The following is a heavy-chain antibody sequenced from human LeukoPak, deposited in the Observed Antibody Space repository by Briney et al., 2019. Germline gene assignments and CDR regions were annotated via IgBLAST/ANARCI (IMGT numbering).Heavy chain of an antibody. CDR2: INHSGST. CDR3: ARGYDCWSGYLYYYYGMDV. CDR1: GGSFSGCY. D-gene: IGHD3-3*01. J-gene: IGHJ6*02. V-gene: IGHV4-34*01. Sequence: PSETLSLTCAVYGGSFSGCYWSWIRQPPGKGLEWIGEINHSGSTNYNPSLKSRVTISVDTSKNQFSLKLSSVTAADTAVYYCARGYDCWSGYLYYYYGMDVWGQGTTVTVSS.